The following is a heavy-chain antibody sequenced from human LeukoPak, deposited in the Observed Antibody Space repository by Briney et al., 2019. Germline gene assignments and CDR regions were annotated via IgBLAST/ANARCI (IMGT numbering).Heavy chain of an antibody. CDR2: TYYRSKWYN. Sequence: SQTLSFTCSISGDSVSSNSAAWNWIRQSPSRGLEWLGRTYYRSKWYNEYAVSVKSRITINPDTSKNQVTLQPNDMTPEDTAVYCCARAGSSWTRHERFDYWGQGTLVTVSS. D-gene: IGHD6-13*01. J-gene: IGHJ4*02. V-gene: IGHV6-1*01. CDR3: ARAGSSWTRHERFDY. CDR1: GDSVSSNSAA.